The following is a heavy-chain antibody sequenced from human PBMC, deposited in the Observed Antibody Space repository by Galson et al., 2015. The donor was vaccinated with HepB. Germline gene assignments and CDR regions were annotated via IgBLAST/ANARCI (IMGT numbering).Heavy chain of an antibody. Sequence: ETLSLPCAVYGGSFSGYYLTWIRQPPGKGLEWIGEINHNGSTNYNSSLKSRVTISVDTSKNKFSLKLSSVTAADTAVYYCARGLNSYGFYWGQGTLVTVSS. CDR3: ARGLNSYGFY. CDR2: INHNGST. CDR1: GGSFSGYY. D-gene: IGHD5-18*01. V-gene: IGHV4-34*01. J-gene: IGHJ4*02.